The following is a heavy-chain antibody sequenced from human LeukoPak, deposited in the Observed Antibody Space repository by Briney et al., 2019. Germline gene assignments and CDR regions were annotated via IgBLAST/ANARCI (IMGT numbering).Heavy chain of an antibody. CDR2: IGGSGGST. CDR3: AKPPTYCSTASCPLDF. V-gene: IGHV3-23*01. CDR1: GFTVSSYA. Sequence: GGSLRLSCAASGFTVSSYAMSWVRQAPGKGLEWVSSIGGSGGSTYYAVSVKGRFTISRDNSKNTLYLQMNSLRAEDTAICYCAKPPTYCSTASCPLDFWGQGTLVTVSS. D-gene: IGHD2-2*01. J-gene: IGHJ4*02.